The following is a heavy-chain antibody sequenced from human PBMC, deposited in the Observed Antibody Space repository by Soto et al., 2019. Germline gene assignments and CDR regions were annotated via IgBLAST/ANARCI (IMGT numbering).Heavy chain of an antibody. Sequence: ASVKVSCTASGYTFTSYGISWVRQAPGQGLEWMGWISAYNNNTNYAQKLQGRVTMTTDTSTSTAYTELRSLRSDDTAVYYCARASITIFGVVTPPLYFDYWGQGTLVTVSS. CDR3: ARASITIFGVVTPPLYFDY. V-gene: IGHV1-18*01. CDR2: ISAYNNNT. D-gene: IGHD3-3*01. CDR1: GYTFTSYG. J-gene: IGHJ4*02.